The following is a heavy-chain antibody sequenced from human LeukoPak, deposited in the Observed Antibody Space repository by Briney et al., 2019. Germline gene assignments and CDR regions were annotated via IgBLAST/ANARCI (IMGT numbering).Heavy chain of an antibody. CDR2: INPNSGDT. CDR1: GYSFTDHY. CDR3: AMTPCSGDICFFDF. V-gene: IGHV1-2*02. Sequence: ASVKVSCKASGYSFTDHYIHWVRQAPGQGLEWMGRINPNSGDTLYAQKFQGKITITRDTSIGTAYMELSRLISDDTAIYYCAMTPCSGDICFFDFWGQGTLVTVSS. D-gene: IGHD2-15*01. J-gene: IGHJ4*02.